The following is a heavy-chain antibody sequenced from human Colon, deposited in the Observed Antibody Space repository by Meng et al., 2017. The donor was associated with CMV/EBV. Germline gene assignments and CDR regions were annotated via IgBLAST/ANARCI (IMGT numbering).Heavy chain of an antibody. CDR3: ARQSGSYKNDY. V-gene: IGHV3-23*01. CDR1: GFSFDDHG. J-gene: IGHJ4*02. D-gene: IGHD1-26*01. Sequence: GGSLRLSCAASGFSFDDHGMSWVRQVPGKGLEWVSGISGSGGSTNYADSVKGRFTISRDNSKNTLYLQMNSLRAEDTAVYYCARQSGSYKNDYWGQGTLVTVSS. CDR2: ISGSGGST.